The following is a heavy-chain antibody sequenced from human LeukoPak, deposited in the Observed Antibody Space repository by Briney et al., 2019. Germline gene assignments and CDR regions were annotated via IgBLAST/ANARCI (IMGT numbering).Heavy chain of an antibody. CDR2: IYTSGST. D-gene: IGHD3-22*01. CDR1: GGSISSYY. J-gene: IGHJ6*02. CDR3: ARDDFNYDDRSYGMDV. Sequence: SETLSLTCTVSGGSISSYYWSWIRQPAGKGLEWIGRIYTSGSTNYNPSLKSRVTMSVDTSKNQFSLKLSSVTAADTAVYYCARDDFNYDDRSYGMDVWGQGTTVTVSS. V-gene: IGHV4-4*07.